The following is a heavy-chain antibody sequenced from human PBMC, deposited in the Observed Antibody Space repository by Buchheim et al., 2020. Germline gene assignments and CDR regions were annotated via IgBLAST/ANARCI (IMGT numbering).Heavy chain of an antibody. CDR1: GFTFDNFA. V-gene: IGHV3-23*01. CDR2: ISSSGTST. D-gene: IGHD3-16*01. CDR3: AKDQMGNYYVGMDA. Sequence: EVQLLESGGGLVHPGGSLRLSCAASGFTFDNFAMSWVRQAPGKGLEWVSGISSSGTSTYYADSVKGRFSLSRDNSKKTLYLEMESMRAEDSAVDYCAKDQMGNYYVGMDAWGQGTT. J-gene: IGHJ6*02.